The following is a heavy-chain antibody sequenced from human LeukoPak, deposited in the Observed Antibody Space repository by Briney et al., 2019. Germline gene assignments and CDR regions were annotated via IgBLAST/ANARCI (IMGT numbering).Heavy chain of an antibody. CDR2: IYYSGST. D-gene: IGHD6-19*01. CDR1: GGSISSSSYY. CDR3: ARPAYSSGPGGLDAFDI. J-gene: IGHJ3*02. V-gene: IGHV4-39*01. Sequence: SETLSLTCTGSGGSISSSSYYWGWIRQPPGKGLEWIGSIYYSGSTYYNPSLKSRVTISVDTSKNQFSLKLSSVTAADTAVYYCARPAYSSGPGGLDAFDIWGQGTMVTVSS.